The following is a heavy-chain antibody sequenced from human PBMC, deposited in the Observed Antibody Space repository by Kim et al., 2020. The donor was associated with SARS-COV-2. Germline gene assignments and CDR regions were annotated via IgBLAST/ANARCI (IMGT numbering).Heavy chain of an antibody. J-gene: IGHJ4*02. Sequence: GGSLRLSCAASGFTFSSYAMSWVRQAPGKGLEWVSAISGSGGSTYYADSVKGRFTISRDNSKNTLYLQMNSLRAEDTAVYYCAKFADTIFGVVKNYFDYWGQGTLVTVSS. V-gene: IGHV3-23*01. CDR2: ISGSGGST. D-gene: IGHD3-3*01. CDR3: AKFADTIFGVVKNYFDY. CDR1: GFTFSSYA.